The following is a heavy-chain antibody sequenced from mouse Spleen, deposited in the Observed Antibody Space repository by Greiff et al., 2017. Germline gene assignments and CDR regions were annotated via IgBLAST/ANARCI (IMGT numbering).Heavy chain of an antibody. D-gene: IGHD1-1*01. Sequence: QVQLQQPGAELVKPGASVKLSCKASGYTFTSYWMQWVKQRPGQGLEWIGEIDPSDSYTNYNQKFKGKATLTVDKSSSTAHMELLSLTSEDFAVYYCAREDYGSFAYWGQGTLVTVSA. V-gene: IGHV1-50*01. J-gene: IGHJ3*01. CDR1: GYTFTSYW. CDR2: IDPSDSYT. CDR3: AREDYGSFAY.